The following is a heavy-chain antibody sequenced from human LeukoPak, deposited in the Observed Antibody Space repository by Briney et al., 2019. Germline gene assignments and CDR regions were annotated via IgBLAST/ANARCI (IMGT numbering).Heavy chain of an antibody. J-gene: IGHJ4*02. CDR3: ARLLPYYDILTGYYMPHFDY. Sequence: PSETLSLTRTVSGGSISIYYWSWVRQPPGKGLEWIGYVYNSGSTDYNPSLKSRVTISVDTSKNQFSLKLSSVTAADTAVYYCARLLPYYDILTGYYMPHFDYWGQGTLVTVSS. V-gene: IGHV4-59*12. CDR2: VYNSGST. CDR1: GGSISIYY. D-gene: IGHD3-9*01.